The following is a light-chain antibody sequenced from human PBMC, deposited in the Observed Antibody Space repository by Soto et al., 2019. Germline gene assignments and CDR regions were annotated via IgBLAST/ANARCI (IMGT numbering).Light chain of an antibody. V-gene: IGKV3-11*01. CDR1: QSVSNY. J-gene: IGKJ3*01. CDR3: QQRSNWPT. CDR2: DAS. Sequence: ESVLTQSPATLSLSPGERATLSCRASQSVSNYLAWYQQKPGQAPRLLIYDASNRAPGIPARFSGSGSGTDFTLTISSLEPEDFVVYYCQQRSNWPTFGPGTKVDIK.